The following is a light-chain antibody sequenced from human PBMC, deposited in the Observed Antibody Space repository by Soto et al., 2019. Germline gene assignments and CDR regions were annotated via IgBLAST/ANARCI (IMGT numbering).Light chain of an antibody. CDR2: DNN. V-gene: IGLV1-51*01. CDR1: SSNIGNNY. Sequence: QSVLTQPPSMSAAPGQKVTISCSGSSSNIGNNYVSWYQQLPGTAPKLLIYDNNKRPSGIPDRFSGSKSGTSATLGITGLQTGDEADYYCGTWDSSLSAGQVVFGGGTKLTVL. J-gene: IGLJ2*01. CDR3: GTWDSSLSAGQVV.